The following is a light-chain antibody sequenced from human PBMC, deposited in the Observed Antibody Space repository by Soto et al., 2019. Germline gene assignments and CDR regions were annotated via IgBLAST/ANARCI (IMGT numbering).Light chain of an antibody. CDR2: EVS. CDR3: SSFTSSIIDYV. V-gene: IGLV2-14*01. J-gene: IGLJ1*01. Sequence: QSVLTQPASVSGSPGQSITISCTGTSSDVGGYNYVSWYQQHPGKAPKLMIYEVSNRPSGVSNRLSGSKSGNTASLTISGLQAEDEADYYCSSFTSSIIDYVFGAGTKLTVL. CDR1: SSDVGGYNY.